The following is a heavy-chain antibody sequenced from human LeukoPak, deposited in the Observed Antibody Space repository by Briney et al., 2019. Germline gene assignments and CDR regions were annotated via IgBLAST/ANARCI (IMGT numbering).Heavy chain of an antibody. CDR1: GGTFSSYA. J-gene: IGHJ6*02. CDR2: IIPIFGTA. D-gene: IGHD4-17*01. Sequence: SVKVSCKASGGTFSSYAISWVRQAPGQGLEWMGGIIPIFGTANYAQKFQGRVTITADESTSTAYMELSSLRSEDTAVYYCARDRGEYGDYDPYYYYGMDVWGQGTTVTVYS. CDR3: ARDRGEYGDYDPYYYYGMDV. V-gene: IGHV1-69*13.